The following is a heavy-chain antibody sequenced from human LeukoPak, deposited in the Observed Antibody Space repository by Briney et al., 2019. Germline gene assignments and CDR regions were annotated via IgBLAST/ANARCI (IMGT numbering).Heavy chain of an antibody. CDR3: ARDLRPYYGPGTYYNVFDY. CDR1: GYTFSSYA. CDR2: INTNTGNP. D-gene: IGHD3-10*01. J-gene: IGHJ4*02. V-gene: IGHV7-4-1*02. Sequence: ASVKVSCKASGYTFSSYAMKWVQQAPGQGLEWMGWINTNTGNPMYAQGFTGRFVFSLDTSVSTAYLQISSLKAEDTAVYYCARDLRPYYGPGTYYNVFDYWGQGTLVTVSS.